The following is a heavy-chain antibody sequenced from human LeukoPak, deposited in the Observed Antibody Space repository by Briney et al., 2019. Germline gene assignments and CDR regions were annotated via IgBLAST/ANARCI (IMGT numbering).Heavy chain of an antibody. D-gene: IGHD3-22*01. CDR3: ANLIDSSRKYGLDV. V-gene: IGHV3-23*01. Sequence: GGSLRLSCAASGFTFNTYAMNWLRQAPGKGLEWVSGVSDSGRSTYYADSVKGRFTICRDNYKNTLYLQMNSLRAEDTAVYYCANLIDSSRKYGLDVWGQGTTVTVSS. J-gene: IGHJ6*02. CDR2: VSDSGRST. CDR1: GFTFNTYA.